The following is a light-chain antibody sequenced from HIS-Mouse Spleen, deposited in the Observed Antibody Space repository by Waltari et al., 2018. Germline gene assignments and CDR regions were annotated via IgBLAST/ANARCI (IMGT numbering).Light chain of an antibody. CDR2: LAS. J-gene: IGKJ2*01. CDR3: QQYYSTPYT. V-gene: IGKV4-1*01. CDR1: QSVLYSSHNKNY. Sequence: DIVMTQSPDSLAVSLGERATINCKSSQSVLYSSHNKNYLAWYQQKPGQPPKLLIYLASTLESGVPDRFSGRGSGTDFTLTISSLQAEDVAVYYCQQYYSTPYTFGQGTKLEIK.